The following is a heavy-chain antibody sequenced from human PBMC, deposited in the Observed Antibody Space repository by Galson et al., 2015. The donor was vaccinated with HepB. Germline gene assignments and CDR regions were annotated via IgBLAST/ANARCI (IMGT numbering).Heavy chain of an antibody. Sequence: ETLSLTCTVSGGSISSSSYYWGWIRQPPGKGLEWIGSIYYSGGTYYNPSLKSRVTISVDTSKNQFSLKLSSVTAADTAVYYCARSRYSGSHGAFDIWGQGTMVTVSS. CDR2: IYYSGGT. V-gene: IGHV4-39*07. J-gene: IGHJ3*02. D-gene: IGHD1-26*01. CDR3: ARSRYSGSHGAFDI. CDR1: GGSISSSSYY.